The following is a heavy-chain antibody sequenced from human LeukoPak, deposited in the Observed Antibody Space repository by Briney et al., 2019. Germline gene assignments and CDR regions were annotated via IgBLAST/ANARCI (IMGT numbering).Heavy chain of an antibody. V-gene: IGHV4-59*01. D-gene: IGHD3-22*01. CDR1: GGSISSYY. J-gene: IGHJ5*02. Sequence: SETLSLTCTVSGGSISSYYWSWIRQPPGKGLEWIGYIYYSGSTNYNPSLKSRVTISVDTSKNQFSLKLSSVTAADTAVYYRARGDRYYYDSSGYYYVWFDPWGQGTLVTVSS. CDR3: ARGDRYYYDSSGYYYVWFDP. CDR2: IYYSGST.